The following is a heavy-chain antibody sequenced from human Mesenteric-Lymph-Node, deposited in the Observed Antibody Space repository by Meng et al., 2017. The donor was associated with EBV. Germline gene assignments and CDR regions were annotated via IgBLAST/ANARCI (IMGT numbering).Heavy chain of an antibody. CDR2: IYFTGST. Sequence: QRQMEEGVPGQVKTSETLAHNQNCYGDAVRSGKNYWSWFRQSPGRGLEWIGKIYFTGSTCYNPALKSRVTISGDTSKNQFSLKLTSVTAADTAVYYCAREGTTVTRWFDPWGPGTLVTVSS. D-gene: IGHD4-11*01. J-gene: IGHJ5*02. CDR1: GDAVRSGKNY. CDR3: AREGTTVTRWFDP. V-gene: IGHV4-61*01.